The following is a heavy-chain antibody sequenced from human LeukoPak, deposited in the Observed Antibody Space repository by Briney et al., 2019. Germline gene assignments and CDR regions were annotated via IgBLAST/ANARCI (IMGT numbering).Heavy chain of an antibody. J-gene: IGHJ1*01. CDR2: ISSSGSTI. V-gene: IGHV3-11*04. CDR1: GFTFSDYY. Sequence: GGSLRLSCAASGFTFSDYYMSWIRQAPGKGLEWVSYISSSGSTIYYADSVKGRFTISRDNAQNSMYLQMNSLRVEDTAVYYCTSWGDTTAEYFQRWGQGTLVTVSS. CDR3: TSWGDTTAEYFQR. D-gene: IGHD2-21*02.